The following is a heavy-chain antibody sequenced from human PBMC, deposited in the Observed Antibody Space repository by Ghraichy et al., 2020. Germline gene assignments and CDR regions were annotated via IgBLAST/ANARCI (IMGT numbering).Heavy chain of an antibody. CDR3: ASEDNFWSGYCI. CDR2: IWYDGSNK. J-gene: IGHJ4*02. CDR1: GFTFSSYG. D-gene: IGHD3-3*01. V-gene: IGHV3-33*01. Sequence: GGSLRLSCAASGFTFSSYGMHWVRQVPGKGLEWVAVIWYDGSNKYYADSVKGRFTISRDNSKNTLYLQMNSLRAEDTAVYYCASEDNFWSGYCIWGQGTLVTVSS.